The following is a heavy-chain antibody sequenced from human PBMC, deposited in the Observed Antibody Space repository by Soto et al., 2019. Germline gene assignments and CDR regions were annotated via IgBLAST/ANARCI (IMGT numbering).Heavy chain of an antibody. Sequence: SETLSLTCTVSGGSISSSSYYWGWIRQPPGKGLEWIGSIYYSGSTYYNPSLKSRVTISVDTSKNQFSLKLSSVTAADTAVYYCARLSFYYYGMDVWGQGTTVTVSS. D-gene: IGHD3-16*02. V-gene: IGHV4-39*01. CDR1: GGSISSSSYY. CDR3: ARLSFYYYGMDV. J-gene: IGHJ6*02. CDR2: IYYSGST.